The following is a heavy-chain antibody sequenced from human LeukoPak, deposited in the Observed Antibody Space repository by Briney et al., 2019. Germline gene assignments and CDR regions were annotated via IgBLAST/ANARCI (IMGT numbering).Heavy chain of an antibody. J-gene: IGHJ6*02. Sequence: GGSLRLSCAASGFTFSSYWMSWVRQAPGKGLEWVADINEDGSQKDYVDSVKGRFTIFRDNAKNSLYLQMNSLRAEDTALYYCVRGVDVWGQGTTVAVSS. CDR2: INEDGSQK. CDR1: GFTFSSYW. CDR3: VRGVDV. V-gene: IGHV3-7*04.